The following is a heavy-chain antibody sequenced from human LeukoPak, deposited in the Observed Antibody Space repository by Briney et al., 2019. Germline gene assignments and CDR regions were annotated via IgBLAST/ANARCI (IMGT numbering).Heavy chain of an antibody. Sequence: GASVKVSCKASGGTFISYAISWVRQAPGQGLEWMGGIIPIFGTANYAQKFQGRVTITADESTSTAYMELSSLRSEDTAVYYCAFGSGSLAIPEKTHFDYWGQGTLVTVSS. CDR2: IIPIFGTA. CDR3: AFGSGSLAIPEKTHFDY. CDR1: GGTFISYA. J-gene: IGHJ4*02. D-gene: IGHD3-10*01. V-gene: IGHV1-69*01.